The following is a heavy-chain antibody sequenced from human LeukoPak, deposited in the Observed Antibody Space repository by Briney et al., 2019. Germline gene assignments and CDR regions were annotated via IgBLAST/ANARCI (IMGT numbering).Heavy chain of an antibody. D-gene: IGHD2-15*01. CDR3: ARSPKRYCSGGSCYSIPYPFDP. CDR2: IYYSGST. CDR1: GGSISSYY. Sequence: SETLSLTCTVSGGSISSYYWSWIRQPPGKGLEWIGYIYYSGSTNYNPSLKSRVTISVDTSKNQFSLKLSSVTAADTAVYYCARSPKRYCSGGSCYSIPYPFDPWGEGTLVTVSS. V-gene: IGHV4-59*01. J-gene: IGHJ5*02.